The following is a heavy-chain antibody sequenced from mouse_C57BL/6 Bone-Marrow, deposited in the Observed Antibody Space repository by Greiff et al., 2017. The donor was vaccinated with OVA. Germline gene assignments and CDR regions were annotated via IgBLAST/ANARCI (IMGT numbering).Heavy chain of an antibody. CDR3: ARSSSNWVFDY. J-gene: IGHJ2*01. Sequence: QVHVKQSGAELARPGASVKLSCKASGYTFTSYGISWVKQRTGQGLEWIGEIYPRSGNTYYNEKFKGKATLTADKSSSTAYMELRSLTSEDSAVYFCARSSSNWVFDYWGQGTTLTVSS. CDR1: GYTFTSYG. CDR2: IYPRSGNT. V-gene: IGHV1-81*01. D-gene: IGHD4-1*01.